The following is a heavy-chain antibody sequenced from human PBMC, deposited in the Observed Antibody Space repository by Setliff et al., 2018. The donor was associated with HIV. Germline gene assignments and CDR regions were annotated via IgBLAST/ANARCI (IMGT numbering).Heavy chain of an antibody. V-gene: IGHV1-69*05. D-gene: IGHD3-22*01. CDR3: ARGGLAYYDSSGNDAFDI. Sequence: SVKVSCKASGGTFGTYTISWVRQAPGQGLEWMGGIMPICGTGNYAQKFQGRVTITTDESTSTAYMELTSLRSEDTAVFYCARGGLAYYDSSGNDAFDIWGQGTMVTVSS. CDR1: GGTFGTYT. CDR2: IMPICGTG. J-gene: IGHJ3*02.